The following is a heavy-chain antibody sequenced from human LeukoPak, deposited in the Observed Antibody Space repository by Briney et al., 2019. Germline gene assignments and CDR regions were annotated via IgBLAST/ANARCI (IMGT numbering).Heavy chain of an antibody. D-gene: IGHD6-13*01. CDR2: FSATDGSA. CDR1: GFTFSSYA. CDR3: AKAGIAAAGTGAFDV. J-gene: IGHJ3*01. V-gene: IGHV3-23*01. Sequence: AGGSLRLSCAASGFTFSSYAMTWVRQAPGKGLEWVSAFSATDGSAQYAESVKGRFTISRDNSKNRLYLQMNSLRAEDTAVYYCAKAGIAAAGTGAFDVWGQGTMVTVSS.